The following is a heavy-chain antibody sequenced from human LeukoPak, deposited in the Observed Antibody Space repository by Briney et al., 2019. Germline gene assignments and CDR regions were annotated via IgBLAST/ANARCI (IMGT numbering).Heavy chain of an antibody. Sequence: PSETLSLTCTVSGGSISSSSYYWGWIRQPPGKGLEWIGSIYYSGSTHYNPSLKSRVTISVDTSKNQFSLKLSSVTAADTAVYYCARLTVGATGPYYFDYWGQGTLVTVSS. D-gene: IGHD1-26*01. CDR3: ARLTVGATGPYYFDY. V-gene: IGHV4-39*01. CDR2: IYYSGST. CDR1: GGSISSSSYY. J-gene: IGHJ4*02.